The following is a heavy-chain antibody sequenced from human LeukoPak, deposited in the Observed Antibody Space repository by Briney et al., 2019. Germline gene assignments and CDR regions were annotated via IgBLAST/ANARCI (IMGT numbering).Heavy chain of an antibody. V-gene: IGHV3-7*05. CDR3: ASPLVESSGNVHFGL. CDR2: IKPDGSWK. CDR1: GFTFSIYW. Sequence: GGSLRLSCAASGFTFSIYWMTWIRQAPGKGLEWVANIKPDGSWKSYVDSVKGRFIISRDNAKKSLYLEMNSLRAEDTAVYYCASPLVESSGNVHFGLWGRGTLVTVSS. J-gene: IGHJ2*01. D-gene: IGHD4-23*01.